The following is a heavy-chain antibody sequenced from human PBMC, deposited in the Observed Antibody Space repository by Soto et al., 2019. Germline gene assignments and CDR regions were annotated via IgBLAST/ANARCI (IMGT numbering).Heavy chain of an antibody. V-gene: IGHV4-34*01. D-gene: IGHD6-19*01. CDR3: ARGYSSGWNNWFDP. Sequence: QVQLQQWGAGLLKPSETLSLTCAVYGGSFSGYYWSWIRQPPGKGLEWIGEINHSGRTNYNPSLKSRVTISVDTSKNQFSLKLSSVTAADTAVYYCARGYSSGWNNWFDPWGQGTLVTVSS. J-gene: IGHJ5*02. CDR1: GGSFSGYY. CDR2: INHSGRT.